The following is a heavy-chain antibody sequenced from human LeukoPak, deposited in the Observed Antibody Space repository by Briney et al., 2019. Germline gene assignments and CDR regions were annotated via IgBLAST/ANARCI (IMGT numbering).Heavy chain of an antibody. J-gene: IGHJ3*02. Sequence: GESLKISCKGSGYSFTNFWIGWVRQMPGKGLEWMGIIYPGDSDTTYSPSFQGQVTISADKSTSTAYLQWSSLKASDTAMYYCARQWGRPFDIRGQGTMVTVSS. CDR2: IYPGDSDT. CDR1: GYSFTNFW. CDR3: ARQWGRPFDI. V-gene: IGHV5-51*01. D-gene: IGHD1-26*01.